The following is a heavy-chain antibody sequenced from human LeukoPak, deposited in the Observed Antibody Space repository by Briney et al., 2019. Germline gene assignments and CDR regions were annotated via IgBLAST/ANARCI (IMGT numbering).Heavy chain of an antibody. Sequence: GGSVRHSYGAWGLPLWLLLQLDPRQAPGKGRVWVSRIYSDGSRTYYAASVKGRFTISRDNSKNTMYLQMNSLRADDTDIYYCARRGAVTGALDYWGQGGLVAVSS. CDR3: ARRGAVTGALDY. V-gene: IGHV3-74*01. CDR1: GLPLWLLL. J-gene: IGHJ4*02. CDR2: IYSDGSRT. D-gene: IGHD6-19*01.